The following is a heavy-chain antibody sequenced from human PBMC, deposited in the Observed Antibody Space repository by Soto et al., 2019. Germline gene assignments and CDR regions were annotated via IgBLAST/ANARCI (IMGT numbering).Heavy chain of an antibody. CDR3: ARDKITGLFAY. CDR1: GGSFSGYF. V-gene: IGHV4-34*01. Sequence: SETLSLTCAVYGGSFSGYFWTWIRQPPGTGLEWIGEINHSGSTNYNPSLKSRVTISVDTSKNQFSLKLTSVTAADTAVYYCARDKITGLFAYRGQGTLVTVSS. D-gene: IGHD2-8*02. J-gene: IGHJ4*02. CDR2: INHSGST.